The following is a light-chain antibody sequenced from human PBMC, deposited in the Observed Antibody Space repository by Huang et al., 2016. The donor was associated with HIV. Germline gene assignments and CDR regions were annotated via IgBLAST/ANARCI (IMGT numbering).Light chain of an antibody. J-gene: IGKJ2*01. CDR2: AAS. CDR3: QQSDSTPYT. CDR1: QSFSSS. V-gene: IGKV1-39*01. Sequence: DIQMTQSPSSLSASVGDRVTISCRSSQSFSSSLNWYQQRPGKAPKLLIYAASSLQSWVPSRFSGSGSGTDCSLTINSLQPEDFATYYCQQSDSTPYTFGQGTKLEIK.